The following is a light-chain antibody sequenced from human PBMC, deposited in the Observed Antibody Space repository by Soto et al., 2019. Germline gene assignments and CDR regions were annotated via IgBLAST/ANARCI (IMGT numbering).Light chain of an antibody. CDR1: SSNIGSNY. V-gene: IGLV1-47*01. Sequence: QSVQTQPPSASGTPGQRVTISCSGSSSNIGSNYVYWYQQLPGTVPQLLIYRNNERPSGVPDRFSGSKSGTSASLAISGLRSEDEADYYCAAWDDSLSGVVFGGGTKLTVL. J-gene: IGLJ2*01. CDR2: RNN. CDR3: AAWDDSLSGVV.